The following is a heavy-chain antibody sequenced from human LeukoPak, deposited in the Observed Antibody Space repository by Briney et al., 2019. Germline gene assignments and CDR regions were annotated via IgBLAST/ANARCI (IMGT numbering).Heavy chain of an antibody. CDR1: GFTFGTYS. D-gene: IGHD3/OR15-3a*01. CDR3: ARVAFGLYVMDV. J-gene: IGHJ6*02. Sequence: PGGSLRLSCAASGFTFGTYSMNWVRQAPGEGLEWVSSISADSDHRFYADSLMGRFTISRDNARKSLYLQLISLRDEDTAVYYCARVAFGLYVMDVWGQGTTVTVSS. V-gene: IGHV3-21*01. CDR2: ISADSDHR.